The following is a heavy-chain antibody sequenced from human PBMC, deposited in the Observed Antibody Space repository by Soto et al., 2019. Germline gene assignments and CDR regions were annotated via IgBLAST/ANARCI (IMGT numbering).Heavy chain of an antibody. CDR3: AKGVPPLKQEYYFDY. CDR2: ISGSGGST. CDR1: GFSFSSYA. V-gene: IGHV3-23*01. Sequence: GGSLRLSCAASGFSFSSYAMSWVRQAPGKGLEWVSAISGSGGSTYYADSVKGRFTISRDNSKNTLYLQMNSLRAEDTAVYYCAKGVPPLKQEYYFDYWGQGTLVTVSS. D-gene: IGHD3-10*01. J-gene: IGHJ4*02.